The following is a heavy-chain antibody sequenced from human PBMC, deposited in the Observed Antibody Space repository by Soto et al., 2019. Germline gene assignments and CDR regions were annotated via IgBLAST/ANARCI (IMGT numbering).Heavy chain of an antibody. CDR1: NFAFSRYS. CDR3: ARQWGRDLLGADLDY. CDR2: ISSSGDYI. Sequence: EVQLVESGGGLVKPGGALRLSCAASNFAFSRYSFNWVRQAPGKGLEWISFISSSGDYIYYADSVKGRFSVSRDNAQNSLYLELSNLRADDTAIYYSARQWGRDLLGADLDYWGQGTLVTVSS. J-gene: IGHJ4*02. D-gene: IGHD1-26*01. V-gene: IGHV3-21*05.